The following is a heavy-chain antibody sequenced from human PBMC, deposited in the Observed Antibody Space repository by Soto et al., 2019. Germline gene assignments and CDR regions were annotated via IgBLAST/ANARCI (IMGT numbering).Heavy chain of an antibody. J-gene: IGHJ4*02. Sequence: GGSLILSCAASGCTFSSYAMSLVRQAPGKGLEWVSAISGSGGSTYYADSVKGRFTISRDNSKNTLYLQMNSLRAEDTAVYYCAKGDDSSALYYFDYWGQGTLVTVS. V-gene: IGHV3-23*01. CDR3: AKGDDSSALYYFDY. CDR2: ISGSGGST. CDR1: GCTFSSYA. D-gene: IGHD3-22*01.